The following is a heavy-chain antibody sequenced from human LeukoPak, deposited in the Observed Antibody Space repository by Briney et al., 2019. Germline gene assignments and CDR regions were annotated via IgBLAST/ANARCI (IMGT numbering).Heavy chain of an antibody. J-gene: IGHJ4*02. D-gene: IGHD6-6*01. Sequence: SETLSLTCTVSGGSISSSSYYWGWIRQPPGKGLEWIGSIYYSGSTYYNPSLKSRVTISVDTSKNQFSLKLSSVTAADTAVYYCASYQSDSSSWGVVDYWGQGTLVTVSS. CDR2: IYYSGST. V-gene: IGHV4-39*01. CDR1: GGSISSSSYY. CDR3: ASYQSDSSSWGVVDY.